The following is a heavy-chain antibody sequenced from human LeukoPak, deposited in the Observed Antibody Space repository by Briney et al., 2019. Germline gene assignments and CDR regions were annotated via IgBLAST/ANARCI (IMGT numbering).Heavy chain of an antibody. CDR3: TRGSSGRRDN. D-gene: IGHD6-19*01. V-gene: IGHV1-8*01. Sequence: GASVKVSCKASGYTFTSCDINWVGQATGQGLEWMGWMNPNSGNTGYGQSFQGRITMTRDTSIGTAYMELSNLTSEDTAIYYCTRGSSGRRDNWGQGTLVTVSA. CDR1: GYTFTSCD. CDR2: MNPNSGNT. J-gene: IGHJ4*02.